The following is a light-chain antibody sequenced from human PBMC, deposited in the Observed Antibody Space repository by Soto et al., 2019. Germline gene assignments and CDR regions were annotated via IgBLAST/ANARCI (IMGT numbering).Light chain of an antibody. CDR2: AEF. CDR3: QQSFSTPFT. Sequence: DIQMTQSPSSLSASVGDRVTITCRSSQSISTYLNWYQQKPGKAPKFLISAEFTLQSGVPSRFSGSGSGTDFTLTISSLQPEDFATYYCQQSFSTPFTFGPGTKVDI. CDR1: QSISTY. V-gene: IGKV1-39*01. J-gene: IGKJ3*01.